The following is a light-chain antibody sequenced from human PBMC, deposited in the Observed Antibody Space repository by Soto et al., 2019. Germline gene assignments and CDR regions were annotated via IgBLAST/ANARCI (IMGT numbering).Light chain of an antibody. Sequence: QSVLTQPPFASGSPGQSVTISCTGTSSDVGANNYVSWYQQHPGKAPKLMIYEVTKRPSGVPDRFSGSKSGNTASLTVSGLQAEDEADYYCSSYAGTNRVFGTGTKVTVL. CDR1: SSDVGANNY. CDR2: EVT. V-gene: IGLV2-8*01. J-gene: IGLJ1*01. CDR3: SSYAGTNRV.